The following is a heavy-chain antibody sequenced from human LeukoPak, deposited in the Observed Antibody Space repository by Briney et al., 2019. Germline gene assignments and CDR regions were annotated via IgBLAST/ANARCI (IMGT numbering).Heavy chain of an antibody. CDR1: GFTFSSYG. Sequence: GGSLRLSCVASGFTFSSYGIHWVRQAPGKGLEWLAFIRYDGSNKYYADSVKGRFTISRDNSKNTLYLQMNSLRAEDTAVYYCAKTPYYYDSPDAFDIWGQGTMVTVSS. V-gene: IGHV3-30*02. CDR3: AKTPYYYDSPDAFDI. D-gene: IGHD3-22*01. J-gene: IGHJ3*02. CDR2: IRYDGSNK.